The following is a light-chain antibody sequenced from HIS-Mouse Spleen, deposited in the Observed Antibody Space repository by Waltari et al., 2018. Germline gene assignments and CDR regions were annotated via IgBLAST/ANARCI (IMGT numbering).Light chain of an antibody. V-gene: IGKV3-15*01. Sequence: EIVMTQSPATLSVSPGERATLSCRASQSVSSNLAWYQQKPGQAPRLLIYGASTRATGIPARFSGSCSGTEFTLTISSLQSEDFAVYYCQQYNNWPPTFGQGTKLEIK. CDR3: QQYNNWPPT. CDR2: GAS. J-gene: IGKJ2*01. CDR1: QSVSSN.